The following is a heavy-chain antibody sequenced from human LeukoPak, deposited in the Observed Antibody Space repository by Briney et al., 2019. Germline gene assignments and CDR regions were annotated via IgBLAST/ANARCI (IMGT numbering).Heavy chain of an antibody. V-gene: IGHV4-30-4*01. J-gene: IGHJ4*02. CDR2: IYYSGST. Sequence: NPSETLSLTCTVSGGSISSGDYYWSWIRQPPGKGLEWIGYIYYSGSTYYNPSLKSRVTISVDTSKNQFSLKLSSVTAADTAVYYCARGSFYYDFWSGYVRPYYFDYWGQGTLVTVSS. CDR3: ARGSFYYDFWSGYVRPYYFDY. D-gene: IGHD3-3*01. CDR1: GGSISSGDYY.